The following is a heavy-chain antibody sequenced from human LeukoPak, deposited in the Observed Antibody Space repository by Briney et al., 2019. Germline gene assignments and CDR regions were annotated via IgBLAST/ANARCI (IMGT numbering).Heavy chain of an antibody. V-gene: IGHV3-30*18. CDR3: AKAGTTVIDY. Sequence: GGSLRLSCAASGFTFSSYGMHWVRQAPGKGLEWVAVISYDGSNKYYADSVKGRFTISRDNSKNTLYLQMNSLRAEDTAVYYCAKAGTTVIDYWGQGTLVTVSS. CDR1: GFTFSSYG. J-gene: IGHJ4*02. D-gene: IGHD4-17*01. CDR2: ISYDGSNK.